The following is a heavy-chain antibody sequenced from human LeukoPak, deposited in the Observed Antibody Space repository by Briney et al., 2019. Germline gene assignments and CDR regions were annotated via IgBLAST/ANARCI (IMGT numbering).Heavy chain of an antibody. Sequence: SETLSLTCTVSGGSISSYYWSWIRQPPGRGLEWIGYIYYSGYTNYNPSLKSRVTISVDTSKNQFSLKLSSVTAADTAVYYCARTTTVRGTYYMDVWGKGTTVTISS. CDR1: GGSISSYY. J-gene: IGHJ6*03. D-gene: IGHD3-10*01. CDR2: IYYSGYT. V-gene: IGHV4-59*01. CDR3: ARTTTVRGTYYMDV.